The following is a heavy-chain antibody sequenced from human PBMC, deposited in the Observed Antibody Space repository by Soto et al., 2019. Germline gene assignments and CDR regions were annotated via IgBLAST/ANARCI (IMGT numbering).Heavy chain of an antibody. J-gene: IGHJ3*02. CDR1: GFSFSSYW. CDR3: ARDEGQGLMIHGYDI. D-gene: IGHD3-16*01. V-gene: IGHV3-74*01. Sequence: GGSLRLSCAASGFSFSSYWMHWVRQGPGKGPVWVSRINSDGSNINYADSVKGRFTISRDNAKNTLYLQMNSLRAEDTAVYYCARDEGQGLMIHGYDIWGQGTMVTVSS. CDR2: INSDGSNI.